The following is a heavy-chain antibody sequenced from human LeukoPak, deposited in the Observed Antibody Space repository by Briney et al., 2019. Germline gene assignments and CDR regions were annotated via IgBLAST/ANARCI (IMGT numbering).Heavy chain of an antibody. CDR3: AKEWELPRYFDY. D-gene: IGHD1-26*01. CDR2: IRYDGSNK. J-gene: IGHJ4*02. CDR1: GFTFSSYG. Sequence: GGSLRLSCAASGFTFSSYGMHWVRQAPGKGLEWVAFIRYDGSNKYYADSVKGRFTISRDNSKNTLYLQMNSLRAEDTAVYYCAKEWELPRYFDYWGQGSLVTASS. V-gene: IGHV3-30*02.